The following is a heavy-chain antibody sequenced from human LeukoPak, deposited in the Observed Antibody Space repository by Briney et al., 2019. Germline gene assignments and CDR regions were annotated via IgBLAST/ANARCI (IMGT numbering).Heavy chain of an antibody. CDR1: GGSFSGYY. CDR2: INHSGST. J-gene: IGHJ6*02. CDR3: ARSKGSGSYYVYYYYGMDV. Sequence: PSETLSLTCAVYGGSFSGYYWSWIRQPPGKGLEWIGEINHSGSTNYNPSLKSRVTISVDTSKNQFSLKLSSVTAADTAVYYCARSKGSGSYYVYYYYGMDVWGQGTTVTVSS. V-gene: IGHV4-34*01. D-gene: IGHD3-10*01.